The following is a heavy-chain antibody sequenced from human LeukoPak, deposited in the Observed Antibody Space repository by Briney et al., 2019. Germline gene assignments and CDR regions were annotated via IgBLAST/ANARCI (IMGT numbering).Heavy chain of an antibody. J-gene: IGHJ3*02. D-gene: IGHD2-21*02. V-gene: IGHV3-30*18. CDR3: AKEGCGGDCYSLAFDI. CDR1: GLTFSTFG. CDR2: ISYDGSDK. Sequence: PGRSLRLSCAASGLTFSTFGMHWVRQAPGKGLEWVAVISYDGSDKDYADSVKGRFTISRDDSKNTLYLQMNSLRAEDTAVYYCAKEGCGGDCYSLAFDIWGQGTKVTVSS.